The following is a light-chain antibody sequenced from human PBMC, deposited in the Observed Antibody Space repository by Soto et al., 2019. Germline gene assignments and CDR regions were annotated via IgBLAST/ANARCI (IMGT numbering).Light chain of an antibody. J-gene: IGKJ1*01. CDR3: LQDYDYPRT. V-gene: IGKV1-6*01. Sequence: AIQMTQSPSSLSASVGDRFTITCRASQGIRNDLGWYQQKPGKAPKLLIYAASYLQSGVPSRFSGSGSGTDFTFTISSLQPEDFATYYCLQDYDYPRTFGQGTKVEIK. CDR1: QGIRND. CDR2: AAS.